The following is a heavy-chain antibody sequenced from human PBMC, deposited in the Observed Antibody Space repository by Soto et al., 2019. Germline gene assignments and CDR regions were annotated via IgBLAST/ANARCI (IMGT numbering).Heavy chain of an antibody. CDR3: ASSPRGSYFDY. V-gene: IGHV4-39*01. D-gene: IGHD1-26*01. CDR1: GGSISSSSYY. Sequence: TSETLSLTCTVSGGSISSSSYYWGWIRQPPGEGLEWIGSIYYSGSTYYNPSLKSRVTISVDTSKNQFSLKLSSVTAADTAVYYCASSPRGSYFDYWGQGTLVTVSS. CDR2: IYYSGST. J-gene: IGHJ4*02.